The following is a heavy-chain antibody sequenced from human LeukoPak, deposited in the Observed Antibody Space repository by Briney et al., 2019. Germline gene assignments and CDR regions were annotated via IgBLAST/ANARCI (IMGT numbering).Heavy chain of an antibody. CDR3: AKDPLFSPSRPAAGTYIDY. J-gene: IGHJ4*02. CDR1: GFTFSSYA. V-gene: IGHV3-23*01. D-gene: IGHD6-13*01. CDR2: ISGSGGST. Sequence: GGSLRLSCAASGFTFSSYAMSWVRQAPGKGLEWVSAISGSGGSTYYADSVKGRFTISRDNSKNTLYLQMNSLRAEDTAVYYCAKDPLFSPSRPAAGTYIDYWGQGTLVTVSS.